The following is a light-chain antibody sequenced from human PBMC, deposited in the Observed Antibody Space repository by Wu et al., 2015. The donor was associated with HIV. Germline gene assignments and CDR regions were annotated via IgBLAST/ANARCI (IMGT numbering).Light chain of an antibody. Sequence: EIVSTQSPGTLSLSPGERATFSCRAGQSVSSTSLAWYQQKPGQAPRLVIHGTSRRATGIPDRFSGSGSGTDFTLTISRLEPEDFAVYYCQQYGNSPITFGQGTRLEIK. CDR1: QSVSSTS. CDR3: QQYGNSPIT. J-gene: IGKJ5*01. CDR2: GTS. V-gene: IGKV3-20*01.